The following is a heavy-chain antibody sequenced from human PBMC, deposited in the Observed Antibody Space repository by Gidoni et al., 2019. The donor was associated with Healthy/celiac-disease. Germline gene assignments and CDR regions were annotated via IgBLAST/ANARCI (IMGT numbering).Heavy chain of an antibody. J-gene: IGHJ4*02. CDR1: GFTFSSYG. CDR2: IWYDGSNK. CDR3: ARDPRWYYFDY. Sequence: QVQLVESGGGVVQPGRSLSLSCAASGFTFSSYGMHWVRQAPGKGREGVAVIWYDGSNKYYADSVKGRFTISRDNSKNTLYLQMNSLRAEDTAVYYCARDPRWYYFDYWGQGTLVTVSS. D-gene: IGHD6-13*01. V-gene: IGHV3-33*01.